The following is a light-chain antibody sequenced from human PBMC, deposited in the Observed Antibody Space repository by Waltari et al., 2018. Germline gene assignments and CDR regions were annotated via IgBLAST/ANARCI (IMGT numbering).Light chain of an antibody. Sequence: DIQMTQSPSSLSASVGDRVTITCRASQSINSYLNWYQQKPGKAPKLLIYAASSLHSGVPSRFSASGSGTDFTLTINNLQPEDFATYYCQRSYSTPRTFGQGTKVEIK. CDR1: QSINSY. J-gene: IGKJ1*01. V-gene: IGKV1-39*01. CDR3: QRSYSTPRT. CDR2: AAS.